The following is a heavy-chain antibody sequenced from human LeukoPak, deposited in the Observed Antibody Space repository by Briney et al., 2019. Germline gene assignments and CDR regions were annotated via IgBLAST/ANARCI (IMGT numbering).Heavy chain of an antibody. CDR1: GFTFSSYA. J-gene: IGHJ4*02. CDR2: ISGSGGST. D-gene: IGHD6-13*01. CDR3: ARSQSSSLIDY. Sequence: KAGGSLRLSCAASGFTFSSYAMSWVRQAPGKGLEWVSAISGSGGSTYYADSVKGRFTISRDNSKNTLYLQMNSLTVEDTAVYYCARSQSSSLIDYWGQGTLVTVSS. V-gene: IGHV3-23*01.